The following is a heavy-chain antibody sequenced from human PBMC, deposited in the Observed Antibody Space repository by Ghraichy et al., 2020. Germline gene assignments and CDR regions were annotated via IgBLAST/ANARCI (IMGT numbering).Heavy chain of an antibody. CDR2: MWADGKKQ. CDR1: GFNINSHG. D-gene: IGHD3-16*01. J-gene: IGHJ5*02. V-gene: IGHV3-33*01. Sequence: GVLRLSCVASGFNINSHGMHWVRQAPGKGLEWAAVMWADGKKQHYADSVKGRFTISRDTFKNTVYLQMNSVRVEDTAVYYCARDRSYYADDQWGQGTLVTVSS. CDR3: ARDRSYYADDQ.